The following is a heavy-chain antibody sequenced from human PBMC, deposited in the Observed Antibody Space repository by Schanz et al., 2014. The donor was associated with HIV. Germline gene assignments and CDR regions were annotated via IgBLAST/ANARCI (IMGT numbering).Heavy chain of an antibody. CDR2: ISYDGTNK. CDR3: ANSGYCTSGICYTRGDGMDV. J-gene: IGHJ6*02. D-gene: IGHD2-8*01. Sequence: QVQLVESGGGLVKPGGSLRLSCAASGFTFSTYGMHWVRQAPGKGLEWVAGISYDGTNKFYVDSVKGRFTISRDNSKNTLYLQMNSLRAEDTAVYYCANSGYCTSGICYTRGDGMDVWGQGTTVTVSS. CDR1: GFTFSTYG. V-gene: IGHV3-30*18.